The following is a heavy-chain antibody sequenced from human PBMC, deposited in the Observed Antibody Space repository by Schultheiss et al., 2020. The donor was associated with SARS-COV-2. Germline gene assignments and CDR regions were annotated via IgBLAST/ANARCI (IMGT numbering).Heavy chain of an antibody. CDR3: ARDWGSGWYGGFDP. CDR2: INPNSGGT. V-gene: IGHV1-2*02. J-gene: IGHJ5*02. Sequence: ASVKVSCKASGGTFSSYAISWVRQAPGQGLEWMGWINPNSGGTNYAQKFQGRVTMTRDTSISTAYMELSRLRSDDTAVYYCARDWGSGWYGGFDPWGQGTLVTVSS. D-gene: IGHD6-19*01. CDR1: GGTFSSYA.